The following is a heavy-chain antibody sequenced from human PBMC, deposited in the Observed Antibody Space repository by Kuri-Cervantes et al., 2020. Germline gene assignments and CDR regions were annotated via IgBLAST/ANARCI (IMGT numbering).Heavy chain of an antibody. CDR3: ARETMALGGTYFDY. D-gene: IGHD4/OR15-4a*01. CDR1: GLTFSSYS. V-gene: IGHV3-48*04. CDR2: ISSTSSTI. Sequence: GESLKISCAVSGLTFSSYSMNWVRQAPGKGLEWVSFISSTSSTIYYADSVKGRFTISRDNAKNSLYLQMNSLRAEDTAVYYCARETMALGGTYFDYWGQGTLVTVSS. J-gene: IGHJ4*02.